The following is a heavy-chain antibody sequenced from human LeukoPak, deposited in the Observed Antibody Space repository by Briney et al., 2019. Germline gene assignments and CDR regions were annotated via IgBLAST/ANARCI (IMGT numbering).Heavy chain of an antibody. CDR2: INWNGGST. Sequence: GGSLRLSSAASGFTFDDYGMSWVRQAPGKGLEWVSGINWNGGSTGYADSVKGRFTISRDNAKNSLYLQMNSLRAEDTALYYCARDLAVGAPYYYYYMDVWGQGTLVTVSS. V-gene: IGHV3-20*03. J-gene: IGHJ6*03. D-gene: IGHD3-16*01. CDR1: GFTFDDYG. CDR3: ARDLAVGAPYYYYYMDV.